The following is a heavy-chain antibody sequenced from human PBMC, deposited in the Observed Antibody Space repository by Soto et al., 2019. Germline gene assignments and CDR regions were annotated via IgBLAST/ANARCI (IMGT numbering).Heavy chain of an antibody. Sequence: WSLRLSCGVSGFNVMSYWMSWVRQAPGKGLEWVASIKEDGSEIYYLQSVRGRFTISRDSAGNALHLAMNYLSAEDTAVYFCARDIGFDFVNWGQGTLVTVSS. CDR3: ARDIGFDFVN. J-gene: IGHJ4*02. D-gene: IGHD3-10*01. CDR2: IKEDGSEI. CDR1: GFNVMSYW. V-gene: IGHV3-7*01.